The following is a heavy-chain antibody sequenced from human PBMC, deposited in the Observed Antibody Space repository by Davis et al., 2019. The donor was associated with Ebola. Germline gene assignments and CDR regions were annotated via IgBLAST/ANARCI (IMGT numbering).Heavy chain of an antibody. CDR3: AGTRYYYYGMEV. Sequence: GESLKISCKGSGYSFTSYWISWVRQMPGKGLEWMGRIDPSDSYTNYSPSFQGHVTISADKSISTAYLQWSSLKASDTAMYYCAGTRYYYYGMEVWGQGTTVTVSS. CDR1: GYSFTSYW. CDR2: IDPSDSYT. V-gene: IGHV5-10-1*01. J-gene: IGHJ6*02.